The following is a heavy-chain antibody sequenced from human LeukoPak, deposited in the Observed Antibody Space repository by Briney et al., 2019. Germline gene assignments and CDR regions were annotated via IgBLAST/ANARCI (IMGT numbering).Heavy chain of an antibody. V-gene: IGHV3-23*01. J-gene: IGHJ4*02. CDR3: AITRIPAGT. Sequence: QPGASLRLSCAASGFTFSSYTMTWVRPAPGKGLEWVSGISSSGGSTYYADSVKGRFTISRDNSKNTLFLQMNSLRTEDTAVYLCAITRIPAGTWGQGTLVTVSP. D-gene: IGHD6-13*01. CDR2: ISSSGGST. CDR1: GFTFSSYT.